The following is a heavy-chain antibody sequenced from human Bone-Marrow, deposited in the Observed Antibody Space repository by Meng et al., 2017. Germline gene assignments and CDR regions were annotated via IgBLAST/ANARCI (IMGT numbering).Heavy chain of an antibody. Sequence: SQTLSLTRAISGDSVSSNSAAWNWIRQSPSRGLEWLGRTYYRSKWYNDYAVSVKSRITINPDTSKNQFSLQLNSVTPEDTAVYYCARAGHYYGSGSYYNGLGFYYYGMDVWGQGTTVTVSS. CDR1: GDSVSSNSAA. V-gene: IGHV6-1*01. J-gene: IGHJ6*02. CDR2: TYYRSKWYN. D-gene: IGHD3-10*01. CDR3: ARAGHYYGSGSYYNGLGFYYYGMDV.